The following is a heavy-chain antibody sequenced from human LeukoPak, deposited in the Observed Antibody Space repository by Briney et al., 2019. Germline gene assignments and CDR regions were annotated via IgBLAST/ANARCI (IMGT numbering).Heavy chain of an antibody. D-gene: IGHD3-22*01. CDR1: GYTFIGYY. V-gene: IGHV1-2*02. J-gene: IGHJ3*02. CDR2: IKPNSGAT. Sequence: GASVKISCKASGYTFIGYYMHWVRQAPGQGLEWMGWIKPNSGATNYAQKFQGRVTMTRDMSINTAYMELSRLISNETAVYYCAREGESSADAFDIWGQGTKVTVSS. CDR3: AREGESSADAFDI.